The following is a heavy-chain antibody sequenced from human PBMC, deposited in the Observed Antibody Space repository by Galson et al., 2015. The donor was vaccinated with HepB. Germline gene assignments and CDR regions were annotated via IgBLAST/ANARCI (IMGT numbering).Heavy chain of an antibody. J-gene: IGHJ6*02. CDR1: GGTFSSYA. V-gene: IGHV1-69*13. CDR2: IIPIFGTA. Sequence: SVKVSCKASGGTFSSYAISWVRQAPGQGLEWMGGIIPIFGTANYAQKFQGRVTITADESTSTAYMELSSLRSEDTAVYYCAREDFYTAPIAVAGTGSKYYYGMDVWGQGTTVTVSS. D-gene: IGHD6-19*01. CDR3: AREDFYTAPIAVAGTGSKYYYGMDV.